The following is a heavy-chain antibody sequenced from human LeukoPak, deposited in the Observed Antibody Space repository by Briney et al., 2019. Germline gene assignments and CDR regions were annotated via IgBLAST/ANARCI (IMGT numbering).Heavy chain of an antibody. Sequence: GGSLRLSCAASGLTFSAYLTRWGRQAPGKGLEWVANIKEDGSEKYYVDSVKGRFTISRDNAKNSLYLQMNSLRAEDTAVYYCARLTLSANDWCYDYRGQGALVTVS. CDR3: ARLTLSANDWCYDY. CDR1: GLTFSAYL. V-gene: IGHV3-7*01. CDR2: IKEDGSEK. D-gene: IGHD5-12*01. J-gene: IGHJ4*02.